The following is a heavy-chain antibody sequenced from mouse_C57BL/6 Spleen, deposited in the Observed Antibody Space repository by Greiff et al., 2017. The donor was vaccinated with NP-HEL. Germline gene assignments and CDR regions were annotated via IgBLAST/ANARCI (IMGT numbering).Heavy chain of an antibody. CDR3: ARDYYGKDWYFDV. Sequence: QVQLQQSGAELARPGASVKLSCKASGYTFTSYGISWVKQSTGQGLEWIGEIYPRSGNTYYNEKFKGKATLTADKSSSTAYMELRSLTSEDSAVYVCARDYYGKDWYFDVWGTGTTVTVSS. D-gene: IGHD1-1*01. CDR1: GYTFTSYG. CDR2: IYPRSGNT. V-gene: IGHV1-81*01. J-gene: IGHJ1*03.